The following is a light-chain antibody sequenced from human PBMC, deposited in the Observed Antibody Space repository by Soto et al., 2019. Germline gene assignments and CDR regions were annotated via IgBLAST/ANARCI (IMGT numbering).Light chain of an antibody. CDR2: GAS. J-gene: IGKJ1*01. CDR1: QSVSSSS. Sequence: ENVLTQSPGTVSLFPGERATLSCRASQSVSSSSLAWYQQKPGQAPRLLIYGASSRATGIPDRFSGSGSGTDFTLTISRLEPEDFAVYYCHQYGSSRTFGQGTKVDNK. V-gene: IGKV3-20*01. CDR3: HQYGSSRT.